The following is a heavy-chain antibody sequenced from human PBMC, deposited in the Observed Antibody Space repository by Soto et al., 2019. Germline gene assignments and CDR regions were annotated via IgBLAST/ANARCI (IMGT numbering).Heavy chain of an antibody. D-gene: IGHD3-22*01. V-gene: IGHV3-15*07. J-gene: IGHJ4*01. CDR1: GVAFSNAW. Sequence: GGSLRLSCAGSGVAFSNAWINWVRQAPGKGLEWVGRIKSKTVGGTTDYAAPVKGRFAITRDDSNNMVYLQMNSLKIEDTAVYYCTTDSYSTIIIVRFDYWGHGTLVTVSS. CDR2: IKSKTVGGTT. CDR3: TTDSYSTIIIVRFDY.